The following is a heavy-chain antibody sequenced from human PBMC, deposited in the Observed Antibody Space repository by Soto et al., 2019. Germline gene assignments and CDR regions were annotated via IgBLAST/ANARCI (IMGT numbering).Heavy chain of an antibody. J-gene: IGHJ5*02. CDR3: ASEADTMIVVVITGIWFDP. Sequence: ASVKVSCKASGYTFTGYYMHWVRQAPGQGLEWMGWINPNSGGTNYAQKFQGRVTMTRDTSISTAYMELSRLRSDDTAVYYCASEADTMIVVVITGIWFDPWGQGTLVTVSS. CDR2: INPNSGGT. D-gene: IGHD3-22*01. CDR1: GYTFTGYY. V-gene: IGHV1-2*02.